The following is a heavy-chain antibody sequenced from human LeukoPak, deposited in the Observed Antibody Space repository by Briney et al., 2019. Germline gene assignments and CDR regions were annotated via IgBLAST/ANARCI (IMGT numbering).Heavy chain of an antibody. CDR3: ARDGYFDL. Sequence: AGGSLRLSCAASGFTFSSYGMHWVRQAPGKGLEWVAFIRYDGSNKYYADSVKGRFTISRDNSKNTLYLQMNSLRAEDTAVHYCARDGYFDLWGRGTLVTVSS. J-gene: IGHJ2*01. CDR2: IRYDGSNK. CDR1: GFTFSSYG. V-gene: IGHV3-30*02.